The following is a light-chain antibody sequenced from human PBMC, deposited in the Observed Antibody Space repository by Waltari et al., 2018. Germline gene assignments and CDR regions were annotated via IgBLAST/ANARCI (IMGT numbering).Light chain of an antibody. Sequence: QSALTQPPSASGSPGQSVAISCTGTRRDVGPSNPVSWYQQHPSKAPELMIFDVSKRPSGVPDRFSGSKSGNTASLTVSGLQATDEADYYCSSYAGSSNWVFGGGTKLTVL. V-gene: IGLV2-8*01. CDR1: RRDVGPSNP. CDR3: SSYAGSSNWV. CDR2: DVS. J-gene: IGLJ3*02.